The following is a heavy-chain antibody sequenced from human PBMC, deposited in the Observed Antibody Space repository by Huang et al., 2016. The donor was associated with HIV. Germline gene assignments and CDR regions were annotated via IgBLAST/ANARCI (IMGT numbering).Heavy chain of an antibody. CDR1: GGSFNNFG. D-gene: IGHD3-16*01. Sequence: QVQLVQSGAELRKPGSSVKVSCRASGGSFNNFGINWVRQAPGQGLEGSGGIIPRFGTRNDARRFQGRVTITADETTGVVYMELSSLRSDDTAVYFCAKRGGAWGSPYAFDLWGPGTMVTVSS. J-gene: IGHJ3*01. CDR2: IIPRFGTR. CDR3: AKRGGAWGSPYAFDL. V-gene: IGHV1-69*13.